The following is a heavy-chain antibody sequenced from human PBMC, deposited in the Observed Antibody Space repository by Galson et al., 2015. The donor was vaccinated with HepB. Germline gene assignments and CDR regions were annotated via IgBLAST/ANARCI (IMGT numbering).Heavy chain of an antibody. CDR1: GFTFRNYA. Sequence: SLRLSCAGSGFTFRNYAMHWVRQAPGKGLEFVSAIRENGAITYYADSVKDRFNISRDNSKNTLYLQVSNLAPEDTALYYCVKVNYGSGSFLDYWGQGALVTVSS. CDR3: VKVNYGSGSFLDY. CDR2: IRENGAIT. J-gene: IGHJ4*02. V-gene: IGHV3-64D*06. D-gene: IGHD3-10*01.